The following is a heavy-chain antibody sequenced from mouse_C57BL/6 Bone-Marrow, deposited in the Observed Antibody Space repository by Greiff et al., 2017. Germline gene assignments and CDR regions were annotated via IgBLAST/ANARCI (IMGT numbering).Heavy chain of an antibody. CDR2: IGPENGDT. CDR1: GFNIKDDY. V-gene: IGHV14-4*01. CDR3: TRITTGVEAFAG. J-gene: IGHJ3*01. Sequence: VQLQQSGAELVRPGATVTLSCTASGFNIKDDYMHWVKQRPEQGLEWIGWIGPENGDTEYASNFQGKAITTADTSSNTAYLQLSSLTSEDTAVYYCTRITTGVEAFAGWGQGTLVTVSA. D-gene: IGHD1-1*01.